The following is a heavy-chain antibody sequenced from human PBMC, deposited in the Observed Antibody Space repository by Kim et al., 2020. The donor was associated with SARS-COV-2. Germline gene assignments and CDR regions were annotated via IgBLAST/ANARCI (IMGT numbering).Heavy chain of an antibody. Sequence: SVKGRFTISRDNSKNTLYLQMNSLRAEDTAVYYCASGSYGSGSYAAFDYWGQGTLVTVSS. J-gene: IGHJ4*02. V-gene: IGHV3-30*07. D-gene: IGHD3-10*01. CDR3: ASGSYGSGSYAAFDY.